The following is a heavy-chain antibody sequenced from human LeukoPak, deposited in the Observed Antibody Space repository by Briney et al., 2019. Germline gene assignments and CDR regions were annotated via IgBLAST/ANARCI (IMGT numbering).Heavy chain of an antibody. CDR1: GFTFSSYG. Sequence: GGSLRLSCAASGFTFSSYGMHWVRQAPGKGLEWVAVIWYDGSQKYYADSVKGRFTISRDNSKNTLYLQMNSLRAEDTAVYYCAKSRCSGGSCYPSYFDYWGQGTLVTVSS. CDR2: IWYDGSQK. D-gene: IGHD2-15*01. V-gene: IGHV3-33*06. J-gene: IGHJ4*02. CDR3: AKSRCSGGSCYPSYFDY.